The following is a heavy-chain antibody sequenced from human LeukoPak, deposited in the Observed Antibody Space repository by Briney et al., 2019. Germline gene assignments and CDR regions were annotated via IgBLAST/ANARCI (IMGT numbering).Heavy chain of an antibody. D-gene: IGHD3-22*01. CDR2: INHSGST. Sequence: SETLSLTCAVYGGSFSGYYWSWIRQPPGKGLEWIGEINHSGSTNYNPSLKSRVTISVDTSKNQFSLKLSSVTAADTAVYYCARVCYDSSGYYPGPDYWGQGTLVTVSS. V-gene: IGHV4-34*01. J-gene: IGHJ4*02. CDR1: GGSFSGYY. CDR3: ARVCYDSSGYYPGPDY.